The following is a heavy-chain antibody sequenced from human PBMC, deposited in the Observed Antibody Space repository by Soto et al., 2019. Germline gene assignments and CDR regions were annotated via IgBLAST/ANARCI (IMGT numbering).Heavy chain of an antibody. J-gene: IGHJ4*02. V-gene: IGHV3-7*01. D-gene: IGHD6-19*01. CDR2: IKQDGSEK. Sequence: GGSLRLSCAASGFTFSSYWMSWVRQAPGKGLEWVANIKQDGSEKYYVDSVKGRFTISRDNAKNSLYLQMNSLRAEDTAVYYCARVYSSGWGGGLYYFDYWGQGTLVTVSS. CDR3: ARVYSSGWGGGLYYFDY. CDR1: GFTFSSYW.